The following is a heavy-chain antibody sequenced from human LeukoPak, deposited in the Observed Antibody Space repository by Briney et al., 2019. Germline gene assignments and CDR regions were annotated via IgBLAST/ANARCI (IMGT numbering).Heavy chain of an antibody. CDR1: GFTFSSYS. V-gene: IGHV3-23*01. Sequence: GGSLRLSCAASGFTFSSYSMNWVRQAPGKGPEWVSAISGSGGSTYYADSVKGRFTISRDNSKNTLYLQMNSLRAEDTAVYYCAKAASKRTDYGDYAFYYYMDVWGKGTTVTISS. CDR2: ISGSGGST. D-gene: IGHD4-17*01. J-gene: IGHJ6*03. CDR3: AKAASKRTDYGDYAFYYYMDV.